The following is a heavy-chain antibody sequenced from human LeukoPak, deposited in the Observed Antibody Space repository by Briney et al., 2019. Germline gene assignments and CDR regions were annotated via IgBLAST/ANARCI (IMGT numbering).Heavy chain of an antibody. V-gene: IGHV3-23*01. D-gene: IGHD7-27*01. CDR3: ARAPGDRWFFDL. J-gene: IGHJ2*01. CDR2: ISRSGATT. CDR1: GFTFNNYA. Sequence: GGSLRLSCASSGFTFNNYAMDWVRQAPGRGLEWVSLISRSGATTYYVDSVKGRFTISRDNSRNTLYLQMTSRTAEDTAVYYCARAPGDRWFFDLWGRGTLVTVSS.